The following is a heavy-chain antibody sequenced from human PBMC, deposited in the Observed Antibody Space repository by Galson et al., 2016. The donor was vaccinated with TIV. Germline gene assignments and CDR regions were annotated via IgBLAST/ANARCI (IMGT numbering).Heavy chain of an antibody. CDR2: IYTSGRN. CDR1: GDSMTSGSYY. J-gene: IGHJ4*02. V-gene: IGHV4-61*02. D-gene: IGHD3-3*01. CDR3: ARGGSGYYQVFDY. Sequence: LSLTCTVSGDSMTSGSYYWNWIRQPAGKGLEWIGRIYTSGRNNYNPSLKSRVTMSVDTSKNQFSLKLSSVTATDAAVYYCARGGSGYYQVFDYWGQGTLVTVSS.